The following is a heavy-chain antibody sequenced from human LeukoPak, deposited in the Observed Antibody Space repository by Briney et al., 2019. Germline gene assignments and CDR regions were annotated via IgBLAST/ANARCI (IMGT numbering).Heavy chain of an antibody. CDR1: GFTFSSYA. CDR2: ISASGGST. CDR3: AKGYCSSANCKESFFDY. J-gene: IGHJ4*02. Sequence: GGSLRLSCAASGFTFSSYAMNWVRQAPGKGLEWVSTISASGGSTYYFVKGRFTISRDNSKNTLYLQMNSLRAEDTAVYYCAKGYCSSANCKESFFDYWGQGTLVTVSS. V-gene: IGHV3-23*01. D-gene: IGHD2-2*01.